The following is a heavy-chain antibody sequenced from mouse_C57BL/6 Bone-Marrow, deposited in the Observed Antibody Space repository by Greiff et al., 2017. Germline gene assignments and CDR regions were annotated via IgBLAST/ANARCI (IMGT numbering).Heavy chain of an antibody. CDR1: GYTFTSYW. J-gene: IGHJ4*01. D-gene: IGHD1-1*01. V-gene: IGHV1-64*01. CDR2: IHPNSGST. Sequence: QVQLQQPGAELVKPGASVKLSCKASGYTFTSYWMHWVKQRPGQGLEWIGMIHPNSGSTNYNEKFKSKATLTVDTSSSTAYMQLSSLTSEDSAFYYCARRGLITTVVASYYYAMDYWGQGTSVTVSS. CDR3: ARRGLITTVVASYYYAMDY.